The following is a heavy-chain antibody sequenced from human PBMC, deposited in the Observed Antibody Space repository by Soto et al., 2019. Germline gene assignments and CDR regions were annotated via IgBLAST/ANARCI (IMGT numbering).Heavy chain of an antibody. D-gene: IGHD5-18*01. CDR2: IIPIFGTA. CDR3: ARPSGRGYSYGPFDY. V-gene: IGHV1-69*13. Sequence: SVKVSCKASGGTFSSYAISWVRQAPGQGLEWMGGIIPIFGTANYAQKFQGRVTITADESTSTAYMELSSLRSEDTAVYYCARPSGRGYSYGPFDYWGQGTLVTVSS. J-gene: IGHJ4*02. CDR1: GGTFSSYA.